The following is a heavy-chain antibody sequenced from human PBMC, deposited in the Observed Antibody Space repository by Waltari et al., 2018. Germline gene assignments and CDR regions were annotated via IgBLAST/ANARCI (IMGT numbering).Heavy chain of an antibody. D-gene: IGHD6-19*01. CDR3: ARLYNTGWYGFDY. CDR1: GFTFSTYW. J-gene: IGHJ4*02. V-gene: IGHV3-7*01. Sequence: EVQLVESGGGLVQPGGSLRLSWAASGFTFSTYWMSWVRQAPGKGLEWVANIKQDGSEKYSVDSVKGRFTISRDNAKNSLSLQMNSLRAEDTAVYFCARLYNTGWYGFDYWGQGTLVTVSS. CDR2: IKQDGSEK.